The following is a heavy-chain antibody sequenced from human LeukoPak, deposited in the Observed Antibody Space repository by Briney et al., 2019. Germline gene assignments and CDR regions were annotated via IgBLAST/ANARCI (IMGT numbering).Heavy chain of an antibody. V-gene: IGHV3-23*01. Sequence: PGGSLRLSCAASGFTFRSYAMSWVRQAPGKGLEWVSSISGSGVNTYYAASVKGRFNISRDNSKNTVYLQMNSLRAEDTAVYYCAKGVAVAGTSPYYYYGMDVWGQGTTVTVSS. CDR3: AKGVAVAGTSPYYYYGMDV. D-gene: IGHD6-19*01. CDR2: ISGSGVNT. CDR1: GFTFRSYA. J-gene: IGHJ6*02.